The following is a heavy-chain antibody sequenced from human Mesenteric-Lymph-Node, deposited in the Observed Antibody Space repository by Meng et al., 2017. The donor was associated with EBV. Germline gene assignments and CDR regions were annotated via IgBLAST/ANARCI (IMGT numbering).Heavy chain of an antibody. J-gene: IGHJ4*02. D-gene: IGHD4-23*01. CDR1: GFSLSTYPVG. Sequence: QITLKESGPTLVTPTQTLTLTCTFSGFSLSTYPVGVGWIRQPPGKALEWLALIYWDDDERYSPSLKSRLTITKDTSINQVVLTMTNMDPVDTATYYCVHGRGGGNSAIFDYWGQGTLVTVSS. CDR3: VHGRGGGNSAIFDY. V-gene: IGHV2-5*02. CDR2: IYWDDDE.